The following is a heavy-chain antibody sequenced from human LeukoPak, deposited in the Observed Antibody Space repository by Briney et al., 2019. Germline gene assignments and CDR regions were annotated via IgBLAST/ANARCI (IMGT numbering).Heavy chain of an antibody. CDR2: INPNTGDT. Sequence: GASVKVSCKASGYTFTSYAMNWVRQAPGQGLEWMGWINPNTGDTTYAQKFQGRVTMTRDTSISRAYMELSRLRSDDTAVYYCARRALFGDSGYDYNWFDPWGQGTLVTVSS. D-gene: IGHD5-12*01. CDR3: ARRALFGDSGYDYNWFDP. V-gene: IGHV1-2*02. CDR1: GYTFTSYA. J-gene: IGHJ5*02.